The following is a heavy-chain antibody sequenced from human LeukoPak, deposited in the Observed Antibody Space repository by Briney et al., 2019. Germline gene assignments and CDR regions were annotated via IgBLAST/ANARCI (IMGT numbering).Heavy chain of an antibody. CDR1: GGTFSSYA. J-gene: IGHJ4*02. V-gene: IGHV1-69*13. Sequence: SVKVSCKASGGTFSSYAISWVRQAPGQGLEWMGGITPIFGTANYAQKFQGRVTITADESTSTAYMELSSLRSEDTAVYYCARARGYSYGLHDYWGQGTLVTVSS. D-gene: IGHD5-18*01. CDR3: ARARGYSYGLHDY. CDR2: ITPIFGTA.